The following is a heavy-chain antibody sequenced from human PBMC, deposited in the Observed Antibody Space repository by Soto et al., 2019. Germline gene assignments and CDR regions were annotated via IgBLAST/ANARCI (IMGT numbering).Heavy chain of an antibody. D-gene: IGHD6-13*01. J-gene: IGHJ4*02. V-gene: IGHV1-69*13. Sequence: RASVKVSCKASGGTFSSYAISWVRQAPGQGLEWMGGIIPIFGTANYAQKFQGRVTITADESTSTAYMELSSLRSEDTAVYYCARGRIFSSSWWGYFDYWGQGTLVTVSS. CDR1: GGTFSSYA. CDR2: IIPIFGTA. CDR3: ARGRIFSSSWWGYFDY.